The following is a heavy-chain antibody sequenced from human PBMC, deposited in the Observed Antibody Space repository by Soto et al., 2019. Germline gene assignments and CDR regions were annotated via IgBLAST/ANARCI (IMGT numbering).Heavy chain of an antibody. J-gene: IGHJ4*02. CDR2: ISGSGSNP. V-gene: IGHV3-23*01. CDR3: AKTASMTIRDGFDH. CDR1: GFTFSSYA. D-gene: IGHD4-17*01. Sequence: EVQVLESGGGLVQPGGSLRLSCAASGFTFSSYAMSWVRQAPGQGLEWVSAISGSGSNPYYADSVKGRFTISRDNSKNTLYLQMNRLRAEETALYYLAKTASMTIRDGFDHWGQGTLVTVSS.